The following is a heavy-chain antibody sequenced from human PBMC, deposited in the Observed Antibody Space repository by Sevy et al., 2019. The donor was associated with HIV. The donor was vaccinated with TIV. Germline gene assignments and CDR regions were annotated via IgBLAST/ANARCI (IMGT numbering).Heavy chain of an antibody. CDR1: GFTFSNYA. V-gene: IGHV3-23*01. J-gene: IGHJ4*02. CDR2: VSGSGDNT. Sequence: GGSLRLSCGASGFTFSNYAMSWVRQAPAKGLEWVSSVSGSGDNTYYADSVKGRFTVSRDNSKNTLYLQMNSLRAEDTAVYYCAKDSGDDNYGLFDYWGQGTLVTVSS. CDR3: AKDSGDDNYGLFDY. D-gene: IGHD5-18*01.